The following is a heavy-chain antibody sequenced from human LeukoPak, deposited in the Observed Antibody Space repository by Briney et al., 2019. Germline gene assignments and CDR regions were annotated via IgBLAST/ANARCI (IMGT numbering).Heavy chain of an antibody. V-gene: IGHV3-48*03. Sequence: GGSLRLSCAASGFTFSSYEMNWVRQAPGKGLEWVSYISSSGSTIYYADSVKGRFTISRDNAKKSLYLQMDSLRAEDTAVYYCARDDGGHYYGSGSLRYWGQGTLVTVSS. CDR3: ARDDGGHYYGSGSLRY. D-gene: IGHD3-10*01. CDR2: ISSSGSTI. J-gene: IGHJ4*02. CDR1: GFTFSSYE.